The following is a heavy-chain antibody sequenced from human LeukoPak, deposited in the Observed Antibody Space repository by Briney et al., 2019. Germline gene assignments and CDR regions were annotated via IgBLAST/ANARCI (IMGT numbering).Heavy chain of an antibody. CDR3: KKKTAYDILTGYKEKPNWFDP. Sequence: SETLDLTCTISGGSISSSSYYWGWIRQPPGKVLERIGSIYYSGSTYYNPSLKSRVTISVDRSKNQFSLKLSSVTAADTAVFFCKKKTAYDILTGYKEKPNWFDPWGQGTLVTVSS. V-gene: IGHV4-39*07. D-gene: IGHD3-9*01. CDR1: GGSISSSSYY. J-gene: IGHJ5*02. CDR2: IYYSGST.